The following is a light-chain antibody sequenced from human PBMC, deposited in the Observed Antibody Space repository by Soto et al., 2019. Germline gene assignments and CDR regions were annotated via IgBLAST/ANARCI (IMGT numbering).Light chain of an antibody. V-gene: IGLV2-23*02. Sequence: QSALTQPASVSGSPGQSITISCTGTSSDVGSYNLVSWYQQHPGKAPKLMIFEVSKWPSGVSNRFSGSKSGNTASLTISGLQAEDEADYYCCSQGDRTTFHVFGTGTKVTVL. CDR1: SSDVGSYNL. J-gene: IGLJ1*01. CDR2: EVS. CDR3: CSQGDRTTFHV.